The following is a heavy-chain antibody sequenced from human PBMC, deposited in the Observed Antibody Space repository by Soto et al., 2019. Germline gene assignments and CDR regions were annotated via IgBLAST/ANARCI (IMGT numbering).Heavy chain of an antibody. CDR3: ARDYGGSVKRYYFDY. Sequence: KSSETLSLTCTVSGGSISSYYWSWIRQPAGKGLEWIGRIYTSGSTNYNPSLKSRVTMSVDTSKNQFSLKLSSVTAADTAVYYCARDYGGSVKRYYFDYWGQGTLVTVSS. D-gene: IGHD3-10*01. V-gene: IGHV4-4*07. CDR1: GGSISSYY. CDR2: IYTSGST. J-gene: IGHJ4*02.